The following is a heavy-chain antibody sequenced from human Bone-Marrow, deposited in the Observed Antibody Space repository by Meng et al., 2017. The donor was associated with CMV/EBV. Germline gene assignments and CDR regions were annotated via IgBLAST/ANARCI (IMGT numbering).Heavy chain of an antibody. Sequence: ASVKVSCKASGYTFTSYYMHWVRQAPGQGLEWMGIINPSGGSTSYAQKLQGRVTMTRDTSTSTAYMELSSVRSEDTAVYYGARELDTTGTVSQQNVWGQGTTVTVSS. D-gene: IGHD1-1*01. CDR2: INPSGGST. CDR3: ARELDTTGTVSQQNV. CDR1: GYTFTSYY. V-gene: IGHV1-46*01. J-gene: IGHJ6*02.